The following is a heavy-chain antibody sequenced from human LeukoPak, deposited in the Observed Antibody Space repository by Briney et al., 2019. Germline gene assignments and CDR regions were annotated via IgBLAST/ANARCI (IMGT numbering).Heavy chain of an antibody. CDR3: ARDYAVPYYYYMDV. CDR2: IYTSGST. J-gene: IGHJ6*03. Sequence: SETLSLTCTVSGGSISSGSYYWSWLRQPAGTGLEWIGRIYTSGSTNYNPSLNSRVTISVDTSKNPFSLKLSSVTAADTAVYYCARDYAVPYYYYMDVWGKGTTVTVSS. V-gene: IGHV4-61*02. D-gene: IGHD4-17*01. CDR1: GGSISSGSYY.